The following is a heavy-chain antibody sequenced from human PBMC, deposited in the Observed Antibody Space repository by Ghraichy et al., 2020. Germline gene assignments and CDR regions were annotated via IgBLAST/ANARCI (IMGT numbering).Heavy chain of an antibody. CDR2: ISSSGDIT. CDR3: ARCGQGVQCFDY. J-gene: IGHJ4*02. CDR1: GFTFSTFE. D-gene: IGHD1-26*01. V-gene: IGHV3-48*03. Sequence: GGSLRLSCAASGFTFSTFEMNWVRQAPGKGLEWVSYISSSGDITHYANSVKGRFTISRDNAKNSLSLQMNSLRAEDTAVYYCARCGQGVQCFDYWGQGTLVTVSS.